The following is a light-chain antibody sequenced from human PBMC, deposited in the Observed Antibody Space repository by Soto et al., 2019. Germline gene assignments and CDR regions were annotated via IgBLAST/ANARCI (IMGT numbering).Light chain of an antibody. CDR1: SGSVSASYY. Sequence: QTVVTQEPSFSVSPGGTVTLTCGLSSGSVSASYYPSWYQQTPGQAPRTLIYNTNTRSSGVPDRFSGSILGNKAALTITGAQADDDSDYYCVLYMGSGIGVFGGGTKLTVL. CDR3: VLYMGSGIGV. J-gene: IGLJ3*02. V-gene: IGLV8-61*01. CDR2: NTN.